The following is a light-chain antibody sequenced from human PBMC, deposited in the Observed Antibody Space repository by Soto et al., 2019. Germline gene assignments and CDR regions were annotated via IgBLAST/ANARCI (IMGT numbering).Light chain of an antibody. CDR3: PQSSMDLIP. J-gene: IGKJ5*01. Sequence: IEMTKSTTTLSASVGNRVTITCRASHSISTYLNWYQKKPGKAPNLLIDDASRLQSGAPSRFSGSGGGTDFTLSISCVQPEDFAPYFCPQSSMDLIPSCQGARPAI. CDR1: HSISTY. CDR2: DAS. V-gene: IGKV1-39*01.